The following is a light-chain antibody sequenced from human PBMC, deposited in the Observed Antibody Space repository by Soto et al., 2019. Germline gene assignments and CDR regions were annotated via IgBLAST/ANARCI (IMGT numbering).Light chain of an antibody. Sequence: QSALTQPPSASGSPGQSVTISCTGTSSDVGDYNYVSWYQRHPGKAPKLMIYEVSKRPSGVPDRFSGSKSGNTASLTVSGLQAEDEADYHCSSYEGSNNLVVGGGTQLKVL. CDR3: SSYEGSNNLV. CDR2: EVS. V-gene: IGLV2-8*01. J-gene: IGLJ2*01. CDR1: SSDVGDYNY.